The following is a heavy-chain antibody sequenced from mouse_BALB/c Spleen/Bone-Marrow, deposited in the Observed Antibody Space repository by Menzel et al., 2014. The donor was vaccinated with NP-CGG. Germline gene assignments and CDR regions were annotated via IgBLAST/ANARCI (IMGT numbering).Heavy chain of an antibody. V-gene: IGHV5-9-2*01. D-gene: IGHD2-4*01. J-gene: IGHJ3*01. Sequence: EVKLMESGGGLVKSGGSLKLSCAASGFSFNSYGMSWVRQTPEKRLEWVATISGGGSYTFYPDSVKGRFTISRDNAKNDLYLQLNSLRSEDTALYYCARHAYYDQTEVSFVYWGQGTLVTVSA. CDR3: ARHAYYDQTEVSFVY. CDR1: GFSFNSYG. CDR2: ISGGGSYT.